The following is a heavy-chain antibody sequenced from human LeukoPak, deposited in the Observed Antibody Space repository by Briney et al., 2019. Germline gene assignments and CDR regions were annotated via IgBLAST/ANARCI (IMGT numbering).Heavy chain of an antibody. Sequence: NSSETLSLTCTVSGGSISSYYWSWIRQPPGKGLEWIGYIYYRGSTNYNPSLKSRVTISVDTSKNQFSLKLSSVTAADTAVYYCASAYSSSWYWIFDPWGQGTLVTVSS. CDR3: ASAYSSSWYWIFDP. J-gene: IGHJ5*02. V-gene: IGHV4-59*01. D-gene: IGHD6-13*01. CDR1: GGSISSYY. CDR2: IYYRGST.